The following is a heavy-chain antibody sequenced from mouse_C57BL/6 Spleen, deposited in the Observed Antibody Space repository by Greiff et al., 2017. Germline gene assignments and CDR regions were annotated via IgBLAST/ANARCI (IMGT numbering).Heavy chain of an antibody. CDR3: ARDGATVCLDY. D-gene: IGHD1-1*01. CDR1: GYSITSGYY. Sequence: ESGPGLVKPSQSLSLTCSVTGYSITSGYYWNWIRQFPGNKLEWMGYISYDGSNNYNPSLKNRISITRDTSKNQFFLKLNSVTTEDTATYYCARDGATVCLDYWGQGTTLTVSS. J-gene: IGHJ2*01. CDR2: ISYDGSN. V-gene: IGHV3-6*01.